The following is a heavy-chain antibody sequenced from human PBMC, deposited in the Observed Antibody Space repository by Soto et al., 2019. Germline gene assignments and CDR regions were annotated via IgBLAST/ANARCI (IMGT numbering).Heavy chain of an antibody. CDR1: GYTFTSYA. CDR2: INAGNGNT. J-gene: IGHJ4*02. V-gene: IGHV1-3*01. CDR3: ARDLDSSGWYYFDC. D-gene: IGHD6-19*01. Sequence: QVQLVQSGAEVKKPGASVKVSCKASGYTFTSYAMHWVRQAPGQRLEWMGWINAGNGNTKYSQKFQGRVTITRDTSASTAYMELSSLRYEDTAVYYCARDLDSSGWYYFDCWGQGTLVTVSS.